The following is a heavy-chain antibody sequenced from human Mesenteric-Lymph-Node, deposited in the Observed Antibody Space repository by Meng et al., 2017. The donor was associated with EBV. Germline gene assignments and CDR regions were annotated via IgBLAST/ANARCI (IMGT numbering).Heavy chain of an antibody. CDR1: GGSISSGGYS. CDR3: ARNSSVRGDDAFDI. Sequence: QLQLQVSRSGLVKPSQTLSLTCAGSGGSISSGGYSWSWIRQPPGKGLDWIGYISHSGTTYYNPSLKSRVTISVDRAKNQFSLKLSSVTAADTAVYYCARNSSVRGDDAFDIWGQGTMVTVSS. V-gene: IGHV4-30-2*01. J-gene: IGHJ3*02. D-gene: IGHD3-10*01. CDR2: ISHSGTT.